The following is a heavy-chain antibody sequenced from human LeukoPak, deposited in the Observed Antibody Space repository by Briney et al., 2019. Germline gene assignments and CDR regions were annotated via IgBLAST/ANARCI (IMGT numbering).Heavy chain of an antibody. CDR1: GFTFSTYA. J-gene: IGHJ4*01. Sequence: PGGSLRLSCAASGFTFSTYAMSWVRQAPGKGLEWLSGISGSGATTYYADSVKGRFTISRDNSKNMLYLQVNSLRAEDTAVYYCGKSEVTIPDSHWGQGTPVTVSS. D-gene: IGHD2-21*02. CDR2: ISGSGATT. V-gene: IGHV3-23*01. CDR3: GKSEVTIPDSH.